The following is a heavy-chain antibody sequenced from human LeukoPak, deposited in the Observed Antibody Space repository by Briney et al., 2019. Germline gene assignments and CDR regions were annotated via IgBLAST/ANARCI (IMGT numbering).Heavy chain of an antibody. CDR1: GFTFSAYA. V-gene: IGHV3-23*01. Sequence: PGGSLRLSCTASGFTFSAYAMMWVRQAPGKGPEWVGAIRGGGGSAIYADSAKGRFTISRDNSKYTLFLQMNSLRAEDTALYYCARDPNGDYIGAFDMWGPGTMVSVSS. CDR3: ARDPNGDYIGAFDM. D-gene: IGHD4-17*01. J-gene: IGHJ3*02. CDR2: IRGGGGSA.